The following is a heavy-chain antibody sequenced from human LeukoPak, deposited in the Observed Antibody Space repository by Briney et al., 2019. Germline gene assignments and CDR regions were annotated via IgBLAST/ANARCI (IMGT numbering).Heavy chain of an antibody. CDR3: AKDRRQWLGKTSSGFDY. Sequence: GGSLRLSCAASGFTFSSYGMHWVRQAPGKGLEWVVVISYDGSNKYYADSVKGRFTISRDNSKNTLYLQMNSLRAEDTAVYYCAKDRRQWLGKTSSGFDYWGQGTLVTVSS. CDR2: ISYDGSNK. D-gene: IGHD6-19*01. J-gene: IGHJ4*02. CDR1: GFTFSSYG. V-gene: IGHV3-30*18.